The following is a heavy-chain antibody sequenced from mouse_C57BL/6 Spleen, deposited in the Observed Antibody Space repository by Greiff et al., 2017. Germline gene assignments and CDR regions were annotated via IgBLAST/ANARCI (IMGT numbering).Heavy chain of an antibody. Sequence: VQLQQSGAELVRPGTSVKVSCKASGYAFTNYLIEWVKQRPGQGLEWIGVINPGSGGTNYNEKFKGKATLTADKSSSTAYMQLSSLTSEDSAVYFWARERGLRAFDYWGQGTTLTVSS. CDR1: GYAFTNYL. CDR2: INPGSGGT. J-gene: IGHJ2*01. D-gene: IGHD2-4*01. V-gene: IGHV1-54*01. CDR3: ARERGLRAFDY.